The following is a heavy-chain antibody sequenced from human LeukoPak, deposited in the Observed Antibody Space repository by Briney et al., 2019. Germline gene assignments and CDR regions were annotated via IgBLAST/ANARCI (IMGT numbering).Heavy chain of an antibody. V-gene: IGHV1-18*01. D-gene: IGHD2-15*01. CDR2: ISAFNGNA. CDR1: GYTFSSYG. J-gene: IGHJ3*02. Sequence: ASVKVSCKASGYTFSSYGMSWVRQAPGQGLEWMGWISAFNGNANYAQKLQGRVTMTTGTSTSTAYMELRSLRSDDTAVYYCARDPISCSGGSCYSGAFDMWGQGTMVTVSS. CDR3: ARDPISCSGGSCYSGAFDM.